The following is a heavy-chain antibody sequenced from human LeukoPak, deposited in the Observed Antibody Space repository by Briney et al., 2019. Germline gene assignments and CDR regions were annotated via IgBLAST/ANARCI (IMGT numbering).Heavy chain of an antibody. CDR1: GGSISSSSYY. CDR3: ARNSSITVADKKYNYMDV. V-gene: IGHV4-39*01. D-gene: IGHD6-19*01. J-gene: IGHJ6*03. Sequence: PSETLSLTCAVSGGSISSSSYYWGWIRQPPGKGLEWIGSIYYSGSTTYNPSLKSRVTISVDTSKNQFSLRLSSVTAADTAVYFCARNSSITVADKKYNYMDVWGKGTTVTVSS. CDR2: IYYSGST.